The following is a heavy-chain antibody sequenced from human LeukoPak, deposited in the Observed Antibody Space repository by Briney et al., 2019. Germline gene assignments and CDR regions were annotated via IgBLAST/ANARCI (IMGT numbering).Heavy chain of an antibody. J-gene: IGHJ6*03. V-gene: IGHV3-48*04. D-gene: IGHD3-3*01. Sequence: GESLRLSCAGSGFSFSDYSMNWVRQAPGKGLEWVSYISGSSGTIYYADSVTGRFTISRDNAKNSLYLQMNSLRAGDTALYYCARGQGDFWSGHFYYYYMDVWGKGTTVTVSS. CDR2: ISGSSGTI. CDR1: GFSFSDYS. CDR3: ARGQGDFWSGHFYYYYMDV.